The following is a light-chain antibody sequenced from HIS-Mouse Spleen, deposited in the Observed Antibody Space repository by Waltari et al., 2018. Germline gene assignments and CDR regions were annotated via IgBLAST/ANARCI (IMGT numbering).Light chain of an antibody. J-gene: IGKJ3*01. CDR2: DAS. Sequence: EIVLTQSPATLSLSPGYRAPLSCRASQSVSSYLAWYQQKPGQAPRLLIYDASNRATGIPARFSGSGSGTDFTLTISSLEPEDFAVYYCQQRSNWPGITFGPGTKVDIK. CDR1: QSVSSY. V-gene: IGKV3-11*01. CDR3: QQRSNWPGIT.